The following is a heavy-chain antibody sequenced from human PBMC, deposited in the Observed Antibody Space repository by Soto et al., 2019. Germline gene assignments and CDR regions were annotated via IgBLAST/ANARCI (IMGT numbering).Heavy chain of an antibody. J-gene: IGHJ4*02. Sequence: GGSLRLSCAASGFTFSDSPIHWVRQAPGKGLEWVSYISSSGSTIYYADSVKGRFTISRDNAKNSLYLQMNSLRAEDTAVYYCARAPDSSSLSWGQGTLVTVSS. CDR2: ISSSGSTI. CDR1: GFTFSDSP. CDR3: ARAPDSSSLS. V-gene: IGHV3-11*01. D-gene: IGHD6-13*01.